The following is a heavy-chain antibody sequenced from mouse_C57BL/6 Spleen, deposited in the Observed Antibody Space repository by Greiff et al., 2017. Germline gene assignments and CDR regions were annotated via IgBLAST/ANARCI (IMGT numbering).Heavy chain of an antibody. CDR2: ISSGGSYT. Sequence: EVQVVESGGDLVKPGGSLKLSCAASGFTFSSYGMSWVRQTPDKRLEWVATISSGGSYTYYPDSVKGRFTISRDNAKNTLYLQMSSLKSEDTAMYYCARHPLITTYFDYWGQGTTLTVSS. CDR3: ARHPLITTYFDY. J-gene: IGHJ2*01. CDR1: GFTFSSYG. D-gene: IGHD1-1*01. V-gene: IGHV5-6*01.